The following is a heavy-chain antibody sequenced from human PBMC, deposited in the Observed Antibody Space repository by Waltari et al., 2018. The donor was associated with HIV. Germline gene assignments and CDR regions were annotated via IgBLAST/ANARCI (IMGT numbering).Heavy chain of an antibody. CDR3: ARPVGPGYGSYFDY. J-gene: IGHJ4*02. CDR2: LWADGTKQ. Sequence: QVQLVESGGGVVQPGRSLRISCTASGFIFSSFAMHWVRQPPGRGVGVVATLWADGTKQHYADSVKGRFTNSNDNSKNTFYLQMDNLRAEDTAVYYCARPVGPGYGSYFDYWGQGTLVTVSS. V-gene: IGHV3-33*01. D-gene: IGHD5-12*01. CDR1: GFIFSSFA.